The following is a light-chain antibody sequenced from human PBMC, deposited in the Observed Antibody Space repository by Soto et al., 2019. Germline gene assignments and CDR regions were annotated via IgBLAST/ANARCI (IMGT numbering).Light chain of an antibody. CDR1: SSNIGAGYD. V-gene: IGLV1-40*01. CDR3: QSYDSSLSGWV. CDR2: GNN. Sequence: QSVLTQPPSVSGAPGQRVTISCTASSSNIGAGYDVHWYQQLPGTAPKLLIFGNNNRPSGVPDRFSGSKSGTSASLAITGLQAEDEADYYCQSYDSSLSGWVFGGRTKLTVL. J-gene: IGLJ3*02.